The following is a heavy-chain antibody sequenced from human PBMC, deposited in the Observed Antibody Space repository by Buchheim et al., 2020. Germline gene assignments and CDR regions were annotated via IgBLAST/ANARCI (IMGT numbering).Heavy chain of an antibody. D-gene: IGHD3-22*01. Sequence: QVQLVESGGGVVQPGRSLRLSCAASGFTFNIFAIHWVRQVPGKGLEWVAIISDDGNKKFYADSVKGRFTISRDNSKNTLYLQLSSLRDEDTAVYYCAKFYDSRPLSYYFDMDVWGQGT. V-gene: IGHV3-30-3*01. CDR2: ISDDGNKK. J-gene: IGHJ6*02. CDR1: GFTFNIFA. CDR3: AKFYDSRPLSYYFDMDV.